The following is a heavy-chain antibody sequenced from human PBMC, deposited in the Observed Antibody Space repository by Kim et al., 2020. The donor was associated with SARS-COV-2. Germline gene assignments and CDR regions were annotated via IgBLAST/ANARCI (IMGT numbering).Heavy chain of an antibody. CDR3: ARGDYDILTGYFPYYYGM. V-gene: IGHV4-59*13. Sequence: SETLSLTCTVSGGSISSYYWSWIRQPPGKGLEWIGYIYYSGSTNYNPSLKSRVTISVDTSKNQFSLKLSSVTAADTAVYYCARGDYDILTGYFPYYYGM. D-gene: IGHD3-9*01. CDR1: GGSISSYY. J-gene: IGHJ6*01. CDR2: IYYSGST.